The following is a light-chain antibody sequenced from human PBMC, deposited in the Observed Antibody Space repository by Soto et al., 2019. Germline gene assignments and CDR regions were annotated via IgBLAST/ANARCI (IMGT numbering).Light chain of an antibody. Sequence: QSVLTQPPSVSAAPGQKVTISCSGRHSDIGSNYVSWYQQVPGTAPKLMIYEVSNRPSGVSNRFSGSKSGNTASLTISGLQAEDEADYYCSSYTSSSTLYVFGTGTKLTVL. CDR3: SSYTSSSTLYV. CDR1: HSDIGSNY. J-gene: IGLJ1*01. V-gene: IGLV2-14*01. CDR2: EVS.